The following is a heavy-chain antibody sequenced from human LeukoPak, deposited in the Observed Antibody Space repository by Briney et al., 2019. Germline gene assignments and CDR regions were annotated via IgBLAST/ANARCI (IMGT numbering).Heavy chain of an antibody. V-gene: IGHV3-15*01. CDR1: GFAFSHTW. CDR3: TPTGLIDY. J-gene: IGHJ4*02. CDR2: IKTKTDGGTT. D-gene: IGHD1-14*01. Sequence: GGSLRLSCAASGFAFSHTWMSWVRQGPGKGLEWVGLIKTKTDGGTTDYAAPVKGRFTISRDDSKNTLYLQMNSLKTEDTAVYYCTPTGLIDYWGQGTLVTVSS.